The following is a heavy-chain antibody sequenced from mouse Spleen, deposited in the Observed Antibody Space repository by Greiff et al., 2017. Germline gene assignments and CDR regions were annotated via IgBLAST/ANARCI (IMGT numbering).Heavy chain of an antibody. D-gene: IGHD4-1*01. V-gene: IGHV1-39*01. Sequence: EVHLVESGPELEKPGASVKISCKASGYSFTGYNMNWVKQSNGKSLEWIGNIDPYYGGTSYNQKFKGKATLTVDKSSSTAYMQLSSLTSEDSAVYYCARWGTGTDYFDYWGQGTTLTVSS. CDR2: IDPYYGGT. J-gene: IGHJ2*01. CDR1: GYSFTGYN. CDR3: ARWGTGTDYFDY.